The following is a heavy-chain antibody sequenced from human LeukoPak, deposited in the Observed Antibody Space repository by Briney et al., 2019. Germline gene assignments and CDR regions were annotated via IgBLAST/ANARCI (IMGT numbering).Heavy chain of an antibody. V-gene: IGHV4-39*01. CDR3: ARHRDYYFDY. CDR1: GGSISSSSYY. J-gene: IGHJ4*02. CDR2: IYYSGST. Sequence: SETLSLTCTVSGGSISSSSYYWGWIRQPPGKGLEWIGSIYYSGSTYYNPSLKSRVTISVDTSKNQFSLKLSSVTAVDTAVYYCARHRDYYFDYWGQGTLVTVSS.